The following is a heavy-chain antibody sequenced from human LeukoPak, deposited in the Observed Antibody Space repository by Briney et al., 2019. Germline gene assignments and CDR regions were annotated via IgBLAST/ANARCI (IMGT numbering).Heavy chain of an antibody. CDR1: GGSISSYY. CDR2: IYYSGST. J-gene: IGHJ4*02. D-gene: IGHD3-10*01. V-gene: IGHV4-59*08. Sequence: SETLSLTCTVSGGSISSYYWSWIRQPPGKGLEWIGYIYYSGSTNYNPSLKSRVTISVDTSKNQFSLKLSSVTAADTAVYYCARRAGSYSSDYFDYWGQGTLVTVSS. CDR3: ARRAGSYSSDYFDY.